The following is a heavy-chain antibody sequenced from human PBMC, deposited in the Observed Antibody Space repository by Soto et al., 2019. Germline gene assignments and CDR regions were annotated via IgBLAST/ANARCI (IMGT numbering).Heavy chain of an antibody. J-gene: IGHJ3*02. CDR3: ARAGYSGYDGYAAFDI. V-gene: IGHV4-31*03. Sequence: SETLSLTCTVSGGSISSGGYYWRWIRQHPGKGLEWIGYIYYSGSTYYNPSLKSRVTISVDTSKNQFSLKLSSVTAADTAVYYCARAGYSGYDGYAAFDIWGQGTMVTVS. D-gene: IGHD5-12*01. CDR2: IYYSGST. CDR1: GGSISSGGYY.